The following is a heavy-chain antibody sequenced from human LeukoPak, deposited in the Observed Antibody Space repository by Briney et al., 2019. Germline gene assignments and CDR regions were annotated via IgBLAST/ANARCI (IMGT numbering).Heavy chain of an antibody. CDR3: ARRIGNSSGYYTFDY. D-gene: IGHD3-22*01. Sequence: ASVKVSCKSSGYTFTGYYMHWVRQAPGQGLAWMGWINPNSGGTNYAQKFQGRVTMTRDTSISTAYMELSRLRSDDTAVYYCARRIGNSSGYYTFDYWGQGTLVTVSS. CDR1: GYTFTGYY. V-gene: IGHV1-2*02. J-gene: IGHJ4*02. CDR2: INPNSGGT.